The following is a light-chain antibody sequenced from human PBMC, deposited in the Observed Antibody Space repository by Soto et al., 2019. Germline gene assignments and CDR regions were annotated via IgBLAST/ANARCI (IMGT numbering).Light chain of an antibody. CDR1: QSVGNN. CDR2: GAY. CDR3: QQYGSSPIT. J-gene: IGKJ5*01. Sequence: ENVTSQSPATPSVSPGERNTLSCRASQSVGNNLAWYQQKPGQAPRLLIYGAYTRATGIPARFSGSGSGTEFTLTISSLLSEDFAVYYCQQYGSSPITFGQGTRLEIK. V-gene: IGKV3-15*01.